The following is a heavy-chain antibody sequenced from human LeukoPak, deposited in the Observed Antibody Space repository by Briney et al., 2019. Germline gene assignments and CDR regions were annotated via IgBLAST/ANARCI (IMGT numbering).Heavy chain of an antibody. D-gene: IGHD3-3*01. V-gene: IGHV1-58*02. CDR3: ATAGRRLFGVLIPLSFDY. Sequence: GASVKVSWKASGFTFTSSAMQWVRQARGQRLEWIGWIVVGSGNTTYAQKFQGRLTMTRDMSTSTVYMELSSLRSEDTALYYCATAGRRLFGVLIPLSFDYWGQGTLVTVSS. CDR2: IVVGSGNT. J-gene: IGHJ4*02. CDR1: GFTFTSSA.